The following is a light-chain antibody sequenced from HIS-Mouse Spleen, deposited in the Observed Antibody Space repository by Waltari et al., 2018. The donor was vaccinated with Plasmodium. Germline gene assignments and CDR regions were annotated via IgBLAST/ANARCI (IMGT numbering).Light chain of an antibody. V-gene: IGKV3-15*01. CDR3: QQYNNWSFA. CDR1: QSVSSN. Sequence: EIVMTQSPATLSVSPGERATLSCRARQSVSSNLAWDQQKPGQAPRGLIYGASTRATGIPARVSGSGSGTEFTLTISSLQSEDFAVYYCQQYNNWSFAFGPGTKVDI. J-gene: IGKJ3*01. CDR2: GAS.